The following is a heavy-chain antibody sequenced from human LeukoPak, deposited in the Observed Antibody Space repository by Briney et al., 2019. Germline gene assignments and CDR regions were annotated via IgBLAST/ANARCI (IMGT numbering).Heavy chain of an antibody. V-gene: IGHV4-39*01. J-gene: IGHJ5*02. CDR1: GGSIRSSYYY. Sequence: PSETRSLTGTVSGGSIRSSYYYWGWIRQPQAKGFDTIGSFSDSGHTSNTPSINSRVTISVDTSKNPSSLTMNSVTAPDTAVYYCARQYGPGGQGTLVTVYS. D-gene: IGHD2-8*01. CDR3: ARQYGP. CDR2: FSDSGHT.